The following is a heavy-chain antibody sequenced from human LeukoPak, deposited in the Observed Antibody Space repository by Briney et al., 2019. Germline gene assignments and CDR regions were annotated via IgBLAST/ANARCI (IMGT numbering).Heavy chain of an antibody. V-gene: IGHV1-69*13. Sequence: SVKVSCKASGGTFSSYAISWVRQAPGQGLGWIGGIIPIFGTANYAQKFQGRVTITADESTSTAYMELSSLRSEDTAVYYCASVGITMIVVDYYFDYWGQGTLVTVSS. CDR3: ASVGITMIVVDYYFDY. J-gene: IGHJ4*02. CDR2: IIPIFGTA. CDR1: GGTFSSYA. D-gene: IGHD3-22*01.